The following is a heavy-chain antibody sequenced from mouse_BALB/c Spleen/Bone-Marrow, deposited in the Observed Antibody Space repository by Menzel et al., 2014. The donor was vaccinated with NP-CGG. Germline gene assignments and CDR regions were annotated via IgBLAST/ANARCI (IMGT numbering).Heavy chain of an antibody. Sequence: EVNLVESGGGLVKPGGSLKLSCAASGFTFSDYYMYWVRQTPEKRLEWVATISDGGSYTYYPDSVKGRFTISRDNAKNILFLQMSMLKAEDPAIYCLGGGGQREAVDYWGQGTSVTVSS. D-gene: IGHD3-3*01. CDR1: GFTFSDYY. V-gene: IGHV5-4*02. CDR2: ISDGGSYT. J-gene: IGHJ4*01. CDR3: GGGGQREAVDY.